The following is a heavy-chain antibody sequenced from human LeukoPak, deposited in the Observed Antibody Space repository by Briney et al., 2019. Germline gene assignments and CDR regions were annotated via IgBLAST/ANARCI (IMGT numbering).Heavy chain of an antibody. CDR3: ARVPKGSSWYFYYYYMDV. D-gene: IGHD6-13*01. CDR1: GFIFSDHY. CDR2: TRNKANSYTT. J-gene: IGHJ6*03. V-gene: IGHV3-72*01. Sequence: GGSLRLSCAASGFIFSDHYMDWVRQAPGKGLEWDGRTRNKANSYTTEYAASVKGRFTISRDDSKNSLYLQMNSLKTEDTAVYYCARVPKGSSWYFYYYYMDVWGKGTTVTVSS.